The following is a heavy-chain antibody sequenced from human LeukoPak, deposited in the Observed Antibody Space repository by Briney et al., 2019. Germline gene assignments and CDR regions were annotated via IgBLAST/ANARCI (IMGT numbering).Heavy chain of an antibody. V-gene: IGHV3-64D*06. CDR2: ISSNGGST. Sequence: GESLRLSCSASGFTFSSYAMHWVRQAPGKGLEYVSAISSNGGSTYYADSVKGRFTISRDNSKNTLYLQMSSLRAEDTAVYYCVKDAVGASVFAWFDPWGQGTLVTVSS. D-gene: IGHD1-26*01. CDR3: VKDAVGASVFAWFDP. J-gene: IGHJ5*02. CDR1: GFTFSSYA.